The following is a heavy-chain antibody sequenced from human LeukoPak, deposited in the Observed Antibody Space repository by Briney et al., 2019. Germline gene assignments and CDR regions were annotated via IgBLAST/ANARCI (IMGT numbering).Heavy chain of an antibody. Sequence: PGGSLRLSCAASGFTFSNYWMTWVRQAPGKGPEWVANIKQDGSDRNYVDSVKGRFIIARDNTKNSLYLQMTSLRGEDTAVYYCASRAGKPGNTPWCFDYWGQGALVTVSS. CDR1: GFTFSNYW. J-gene: IGHJ4*02. V-gene: IGHV3-7*01. D-gene: IGHD1-7*01. CDR2: IKQDGSDR. CDR3: ASRAGKPGNTPWCFDY.